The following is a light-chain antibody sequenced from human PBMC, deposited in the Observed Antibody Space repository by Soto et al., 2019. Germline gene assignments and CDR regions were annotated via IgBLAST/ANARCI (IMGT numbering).Light chain of an antibody. J-gene: IGKJ5*01. CDR3: QQSLTMPIT. CDR2: SAS. V-gene: IGKV1-39*01. CDR1: QSINNY. Sequence: DIQMTRSPASLSVSVGDRFTITCRASQSINNYLNWYLQRQGKAPKLLIRSASTLQRGVPSRFSGSGSRTEFTLTIADMRTDDFGTYYCQQSLTMPITFGHGTRLEIK.